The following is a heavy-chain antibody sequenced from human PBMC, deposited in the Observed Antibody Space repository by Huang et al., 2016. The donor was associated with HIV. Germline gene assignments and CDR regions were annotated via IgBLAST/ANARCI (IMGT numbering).Heavy chain of an antibody. J-gene: IGHJ4*02. D-gene: IGHD2-15*01. CDR1: GFIFSNTR. V-gene: IGHV3-15*01. CDR2: IKSKSDCGST. CDR3: RGYCSGGTCQGYYFDY. Sequence: EVQLVESGGGLVKPGGSLRLSCAASGFIFSNTRMSWVRQAPGKGRGWVGRIKSKSDCGSTDYAAPVKGRCSISRDDSKNTLYLQMNSLKTEDTAVYYCRGYCSGGTCQGYYFDYWGQGTLVTVSS.